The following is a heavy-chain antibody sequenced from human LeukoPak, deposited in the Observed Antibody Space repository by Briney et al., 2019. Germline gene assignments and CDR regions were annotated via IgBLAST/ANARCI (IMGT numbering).Heavy chain of an antibody. J-gene: IGHJ2*01. Sequence: SVKVSCKASGGTFISYAISWVRQAPGQGLEWMGGIVPIFGTANYAQKFQGRVTITADESTSTAYMELSSLRSEDTAVYYCARGPRNYYDSSGYFQANYWYFDLWGRGTPVTVSS. V-gene: IGHV1-69*01. CDR2: IVPIFGTA. CDR1: GGTFISYA. CDR3: ARGPRNYYDSSGYFQANYWYFDL. D-gene: IGHD3-22*01.